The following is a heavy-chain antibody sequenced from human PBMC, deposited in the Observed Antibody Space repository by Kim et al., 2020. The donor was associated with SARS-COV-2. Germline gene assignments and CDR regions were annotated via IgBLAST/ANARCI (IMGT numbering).Heavy chain of an antibody. CDR3: ARGHFGGATRRWYFDL. J-gene: IGHJ2*01. D-gene: IGHD1-26*01. Sequence: SLQSRVTTSVDTSKNQFSLKLSSVTAADTAVYYCARGHFGGATRRWYFDLWGRGTLFTVSS. V-gene: IGHV4-34*13.